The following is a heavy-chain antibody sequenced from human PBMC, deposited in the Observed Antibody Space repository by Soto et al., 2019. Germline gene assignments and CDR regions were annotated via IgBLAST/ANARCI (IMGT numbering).Heavy chain of an antibody. V-gene: IGHV1-69*12. J-gene: IGHJ6*02. CDR2: IIPIFGTA. CDR3: ARDVGLAQSLDYYYYGMDV. CDR1: GGTFSSYA. D-gene: IGHD2-15*01. Sequence: QVQLVQSGAEVKKPGSSVKVSCKASGGTFSSYAISWVRQAPGQGLEWMGGIIPIFGTANYAQKFQGRVTITEDESTSTAYMELSSLRSEDTAVYYCARDVGLAQSLDYYYYGMDVWGQGTTVTVSS.